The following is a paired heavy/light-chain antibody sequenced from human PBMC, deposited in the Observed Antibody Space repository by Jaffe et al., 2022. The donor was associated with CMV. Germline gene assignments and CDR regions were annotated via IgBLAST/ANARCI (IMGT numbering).Heavy chain of an antibody. V-gene: IGHV3-15*01. CDR2: IKSLSDGGTT. CDR1: GFTFSNAW. Sequence: EVQVVESGGGLVKPGGSLRLSCAASGFTFSNAWMSWVRQAPGKGLEWVGHIKSLSDGGTTGYAAPVKGKFTISRDDSKNTLFLQMNSLKTEDTAVYYCTTVTTLMAHYDFSNTYYKDQWYFDYWGQGTLVTVSS. J-gene: IGHJ4*02. CDR3: TTVTTLMAHYDFSNTYYKDQWYFDY. D-gene: IGHD3-3*01.
Light chain of an antibody. Sequence: QSVLTQPLSASGTPGQRVVIPCSGSSSNIRSNYVFWYQQFPGTAPKLLIFRNNQRPSGVPDRFSASKSGASASLAISGLRSEDEADYYCAAWDDSLSGPIFGGGTKVTVL. CDR3: AAWDDSLSGPI. CDR1: SSNIRSNY. CDR2: RNN. V-gene: IGLV1-47*01. J-gene: IGLJ2*01.